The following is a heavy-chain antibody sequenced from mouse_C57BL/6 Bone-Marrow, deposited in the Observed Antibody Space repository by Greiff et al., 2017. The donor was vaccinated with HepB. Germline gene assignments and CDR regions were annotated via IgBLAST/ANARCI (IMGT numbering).Heavy chain of an antibody. CDR2: IWSGGST. D-gene: IGHD1-1*01. V-gene: IGHV2-2*01. CDR1: GFSLTSYG. Sequence: VKLQESGPGLVQPSQSLSITCTVSGFSLTSYGVHWVRQSPGKGLEWLGVIWSGGSTDYNAAFISRLSISKDNSKSQVFFKMNSLQADDTAIYYCALIYYYGSSYYYAMDYWGQGTSVTVSS. J-gene: IGHJ4*01. CDR3: ALIYYYGSSYYYAMDY.